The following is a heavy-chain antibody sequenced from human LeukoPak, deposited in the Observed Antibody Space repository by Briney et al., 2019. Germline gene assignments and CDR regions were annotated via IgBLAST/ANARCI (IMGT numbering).Heavy chain of an antibody. Sequence: SETLSLTCTVSGGSISSSSYYWGWIRQPPGKGLEWIGSIYYSGSTYYNPSLKSRVTISVDTSKNQLSLKLSSVTAADTAVYYCARDRGGDRRDDYGDHDAFDIWGQGTMVTVSS. J-gene: IGHJ3*02. D-gene: IGHD4-17*01. CDR3: ARDRGGDRRDDYGDHDAFDI. CDR2: IYYSGST. CDR1: GGSISSSSYY. V-gene: IGHV4-39*07.